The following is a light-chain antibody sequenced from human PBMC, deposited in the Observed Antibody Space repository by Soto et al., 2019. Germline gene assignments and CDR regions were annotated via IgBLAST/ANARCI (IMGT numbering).Light chain of an antibody. V-gene: IGKV1-5*03. CDR2: KAS. Sequence: DIQMTQSPSTLSASVGDRATITCRASQSISSWLAWYHQKPGKAPNLLIYKASSLESGVPSRFSGSGSGTEFTLTISRLQPYEFATYYCQQYNSYPLCFGGGTKVEIK. CDR3: QQYNSYPLC. J-gene: IGKJ4*01. CDR1: QSISSW.